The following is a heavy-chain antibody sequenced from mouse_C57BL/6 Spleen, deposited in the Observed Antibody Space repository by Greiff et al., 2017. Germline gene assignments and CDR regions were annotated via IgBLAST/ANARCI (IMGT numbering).Heavy chain of an antibody. V-gene: IGHV7-3*01. CDR3: ARWDDYFDY. CDR2: IRNKANGYTT. J-gene: IGHJ2*01. Sequence: EVQLVESGGGLVQPGGSLSLSCAASGFTFTDYYMSWVRQPPGKALEWLGFIRNKANGYTTEYSASVKGRFTISRDNSQSILYLQMNALRAEDSATYYCARWDDYFDYWGQGTTLTVSS. CDR1: GFTFTDYY. D-gene: IGHD3-3*01.